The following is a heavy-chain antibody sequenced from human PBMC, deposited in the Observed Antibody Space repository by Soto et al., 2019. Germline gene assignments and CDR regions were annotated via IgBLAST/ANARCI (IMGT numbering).Heavy chain of an antibody. V-gene: IGHV3-7*03. CDR2: IIKDGSEK. CDR3: ARDWGGLGY. J-gene: IGHJ4*02. Sequence: LRLSCAASGFTFSNYWMNWVRQAPGKGLEWVANIIKDGSEKSYVDSVKGRFTISRDNAKNSLYLEMNSLRVEVTAVYYGARDWGGLGYWGQGTLVTVSS. CDR1: GFTFSNYW. D-gene: IGHD3-10*01.